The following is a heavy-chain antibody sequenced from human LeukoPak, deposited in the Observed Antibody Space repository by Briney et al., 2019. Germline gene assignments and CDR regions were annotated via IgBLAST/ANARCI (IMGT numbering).Heavy chain of an antibody. CDR2: IKEDGSVK. CDR1: GFTFSRNW. D-gene: IGHD3-10*01. CDR3: AASITMFDY. J-gene: IGHJ4*02. Sequence: PGGSLRLSCAASGFTFSRNWMSWVRQAPGKGLELVANIKEDGSVKYYVESVKGRFTISRDNAKTSLYLQMNSLRAEDTAVYYCAASITMFDYWGQGTLVTVSS. V-gene: IGHV3-7*02.